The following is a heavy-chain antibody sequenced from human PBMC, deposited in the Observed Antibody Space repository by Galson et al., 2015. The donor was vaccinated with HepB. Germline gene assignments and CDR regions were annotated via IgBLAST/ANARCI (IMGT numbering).Heavy chain of an antibody. Sequence: LRLSCAASGFTFSSYSMNWVRQAPGKGLEWVSYISSSSSTIYYADSVKGRFTISRDNAKNSLYLQMNSLGAEDTALYHCAREIGDYYYYYMDVWGKGTTVTVSS. CDR1: GFTFSSYS. D-gene: IGHD2-15*01. J-gene: IGHJ6*03. CDR3: AREIGDYYYYYMDV. V-gene: IGHV3-48*01. CDR2: ISSSSSTI.